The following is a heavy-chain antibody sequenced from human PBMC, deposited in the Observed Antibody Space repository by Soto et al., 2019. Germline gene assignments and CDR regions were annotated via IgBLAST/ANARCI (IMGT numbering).Heavy chain of an antibody. J-gene: IGHJ4*02. V-gene: IGHV1-3*01. CDR1: GYIFTKSA. D-gene: IGHD6-25*01. CDR2: ISGGNGNT. Sequence: GASVKVSCKASGYIFTKSAMHWVRQAPGQRLEWMGWISGGNGNTKYSPKLQGRATITRDTSASTAYMELSSLRSEDTALYYCARDGVAAGNINFDYWGQGTLVTVSS. CDR3: ARDGVAAGNINFDY.